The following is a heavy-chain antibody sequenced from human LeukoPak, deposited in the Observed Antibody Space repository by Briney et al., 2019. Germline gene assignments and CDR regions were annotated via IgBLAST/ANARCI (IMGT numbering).Heavy chain of an antibody. Sequence: GGSLRLSCVASGFTFSDYGIHWVRQAPGRGLEWVSVIWYDGSKKFYADSVKGRFIISRHNSKNTLYLQMNSLRAEDTAVYYCATAGYYDSSGNSRAYYFDYWGQGTLVTVSS. V-gene: IGHV3-30*02. D-gene: IGHD3-22*01. J-gene: IGHJ4*02. CDR3: ATAGYYDSSGNSRAYYFDY. CDR2: IWYDGSKK. CDR1: GFTFSDYG.